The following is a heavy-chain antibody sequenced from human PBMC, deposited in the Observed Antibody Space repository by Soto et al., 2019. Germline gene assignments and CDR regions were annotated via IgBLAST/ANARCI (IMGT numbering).Heavy chain of an antibody. CDR2: IYYSGST. J-gene: IGHJ4*02. Sequence: QLQLQESGQGLVKPSEPLSLTCTVSGGSISSISYYWGWIRQPPGKGPEWIGNIYYSGSTYYNPALKSRVTTSVDTSNNQFSQNLTSVTAADTAVYYCARDDPKLLLDYWGQGTLVTVSS. CDR1: GGSISSISYY. D-gene: IGHD2-15*01. V-gene: IGHV4-39*02. CDR3: ARDDPKLLLDY.